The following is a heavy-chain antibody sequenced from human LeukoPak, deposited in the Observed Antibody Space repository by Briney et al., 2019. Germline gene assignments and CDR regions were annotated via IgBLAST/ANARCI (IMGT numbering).Heavy chain of an antibody. CDR2: IIPNFGTA. V-gene: IGHV1-69*13. CDR3: ARVPSAAGYYFDY. J-gene: IGHJ4*02. D-gene: IGHD6-13*01. Sequence: ASVKVSCKASGCTFSSYAISWVRQAPGQGLEWMGGIIPNFGTANYAQKFQGRVTITADESTSTAYMELSSLRSEDTAVYYCARVPSAAGYYFDYWGQGTLVTVSS. CDR1: GCTFSSYA.